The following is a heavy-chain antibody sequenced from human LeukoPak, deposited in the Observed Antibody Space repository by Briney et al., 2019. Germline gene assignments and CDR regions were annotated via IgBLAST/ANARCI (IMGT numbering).Heavy chain of an antibody. CDR2: INHSGST. CDR3: ARATYYDYVWGSYRGTFDY. V-gene: IGHV4-34*01. CDR1: GGSFSGYY. J-gene: IGHJ4*02. Sequence: ETLSLTCAVYGGSFSGYYWSWIRQPPGKGLEWIGEINHSGSTKYNPSLKSRVTISVDTSKNQLSLRLSSVTAADTAMYYCARATYYDYVWGSYRGTFDYWGQGTLVTVSS. D-gene: IGHD3-16*02.